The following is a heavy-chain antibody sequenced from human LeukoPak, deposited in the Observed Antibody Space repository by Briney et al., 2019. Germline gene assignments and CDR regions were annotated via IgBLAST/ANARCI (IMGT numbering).Heavy chain of an antibody. CDR1: GDSVSSNSAA. Sequence: SQTLSLTFAISGDSVSSNSAAWNWIRQSPSRGLEWLGMTYYGSKWYNDYAVSVKSRITVTPDTSKNQFSLQLYSVTPNDTAVYYCARAQIAMAGLYYFDYWGQGTLVTASS. V-gene: IGHV6-1*01. J-gene: IGHJ4*02. D-gene: IGHD6-19*01. CDR2: TYYGSKWYN. CDR3: ARAQIAMAGLYYFDY.